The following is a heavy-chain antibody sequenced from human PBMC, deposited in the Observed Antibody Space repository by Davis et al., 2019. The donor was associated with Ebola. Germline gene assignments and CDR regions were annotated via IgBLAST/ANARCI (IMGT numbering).Heavy chain of an antibody. CDR2: ISSSSSYI. CDR1: GFTFSSYS. V-gene: IGHV3-21*04. Sequence: GESLKISCAASGFTFSSYSMNWVRQAPGKGLEWVSSISSSSSYIYYADSVKGRFTISRDNAKNSLYLQMNSLRAEDTAVYFCARDIRGNYETLTGQGVDAFDIWGQGTMVTVSS. J-gene: IGHJ3*02. D-gene: IGHD3-9*01. CDR3: ARDIRGNYETLTGQGVDAFDI.